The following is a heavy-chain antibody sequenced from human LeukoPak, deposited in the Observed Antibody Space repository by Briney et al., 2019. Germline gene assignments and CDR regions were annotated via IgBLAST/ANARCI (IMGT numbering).Heavy chain of an antibody. J-gene: IGHJ5*02. Sequence: ASVKVSCKASGYTFTRYYMHWVRQAPGQGLEWMGWINPNSGGTNYAQKFQGRVTMTRGTSISTAYMELSRLRSDDTAVYYCARDGSSIQHYYGSGSESDNWFDPWGQGTLVTVSP. CDR3: ARDGSSIQHYYGSGSESDNWFDP. CDR2: INPNSGGT. CDR1: GYTFTRYY. D-gene: IGHD3-10*01. V-gene: IGHV1-2*02.